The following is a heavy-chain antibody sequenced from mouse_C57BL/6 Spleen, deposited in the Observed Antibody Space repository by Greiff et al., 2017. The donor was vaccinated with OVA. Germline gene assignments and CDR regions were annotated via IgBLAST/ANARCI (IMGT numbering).Heavy chain of an antibody. Sequence: EVHLVESGGGLVKPGGSLKLSCAASGFTFSSYAMSWVRQTPEKRLEWVATISDGGSYTYYPDNVKGRFTISRDNAKNNLSLLMCHLKSEDTAMYYCSRDRGGSYAMDYWGQGTSVTVSA. CDR1: GFTFSSYA. D-gene: IGHD3-1*01. J-gene: IGHJ4*01. CDR2: ISDGGSYT. V-gene: IGHV5-4*01. CDR3: SRDRGGSYAMDY.